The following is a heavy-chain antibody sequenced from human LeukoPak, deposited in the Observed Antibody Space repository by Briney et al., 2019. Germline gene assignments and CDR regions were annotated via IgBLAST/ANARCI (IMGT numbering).Heavy chain of an antibody. V-gene: IGHV3-7*01. CDR2: INQDGSQK. Sequence: GGPLRLSCAASGFTFSRYWVIWVRQAPGKGLEWVVNINQDGSQKNYVDSVKGRFTISRDDAKNLFYLQMNSLRAEDTAVYYCARDGLSGARDYWGQGTLVTVSS. J-gene: IGHJ4*02. CDR1: GFTFSRYW. D-gene: IGHD4/OR15-4a*01. CDR3: ARDGLSGARDY.